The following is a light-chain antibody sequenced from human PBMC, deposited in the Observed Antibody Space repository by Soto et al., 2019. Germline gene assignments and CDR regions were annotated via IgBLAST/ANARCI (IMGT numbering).Light chain of an antibody. CDR1: SGDVGGYNY. CDR2: EVS. CDR3: SSYTGFNTLV. Sequence: QSALTQSASVSGSPGQSITISCTGTSGDVGGYNYVSWYQQHPGKAPKLMIHEVSNRPSGVSNRFSGSKSGNTASLTISGLQAEDEADYYCSSYTGFNTLVFGGGTKVTVL. V-gene: IGLV2-14*01. J-gene: IGLJ3*02.